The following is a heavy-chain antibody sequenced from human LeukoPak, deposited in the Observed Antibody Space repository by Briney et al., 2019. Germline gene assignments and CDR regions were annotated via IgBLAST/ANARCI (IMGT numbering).Heavy chain of an antibody. CDR3: ARGSRGGDGSGYAGFDY. CDR2: IIPIFGTA. V-gene: IGHV1-69*13. J-gene: IGHJ4*02. CDR1: GGTFSSYA. Sequence: SVKVSCKASGGTFSSYAISWVRQAPGQGLEWMGGIIPIFGTANYAQKFQGRVTITADESTGTAYMELSSLRSEDTAVYYCARGSRGGDGSGYAGFDYWGQGTLVTVSS. D-gene: IGHD3-22*01.